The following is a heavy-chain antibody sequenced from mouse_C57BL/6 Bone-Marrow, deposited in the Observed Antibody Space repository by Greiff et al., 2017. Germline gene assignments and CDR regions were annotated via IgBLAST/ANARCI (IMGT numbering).Heavy chain of an antibody. CDR1: GFTFSSYG. Sequence: EVKLVESGGDLVKPGGSLKLSCAASGFTFSSYGMSWVRQTPDTRLEWVATLSSGGSYTSYPASVKGRFTISRDNAKNTLYLQKSSLKTEDTAMYYFARHKRLGLAYWGQGTRVTVSA. J-gene: IGHJ3*01. V-gene: IGHV5-6*01. CDR3: ARHKRLGLAY. CDR2: LSSGGSYT. D-gene: IGHD1-2*01.